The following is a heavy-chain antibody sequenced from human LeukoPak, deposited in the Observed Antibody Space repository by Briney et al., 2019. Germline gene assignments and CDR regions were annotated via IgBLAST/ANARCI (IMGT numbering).Heavy chain of an antibody. CDR2: TYSDGNT. D-gene: IGHD2/OR15-2a*01. J-gene: IGHJ4*02. CDR3: ARDLSYFDY. CDR1: GFTFSSYA. Sequence: TGGSLRLSCAASGFTFSSYAMSWVRQAPGKGLEWVSITYSDGNTYYAESVRGRFTVSRGYSKNTLYLQMKSLRVEDTAFYYCARDLSYFDYWGQGTLVTVSS. V-gene: IGHV3-53*01.